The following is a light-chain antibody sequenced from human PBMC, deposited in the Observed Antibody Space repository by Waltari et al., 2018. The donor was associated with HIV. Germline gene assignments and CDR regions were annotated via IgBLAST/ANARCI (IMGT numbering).Light chain of an antibody. V-gene: IGLV1-47*01. CDR3: VAWDDSLSGYV. CDR1: SSQVGSNP. Sequence: QSVLTQPPSAAATLGQRVTIPCPGSSSQVGSNPAYLFQQVPGTTPKLLIYRDSQRRSGIPDRVSGSKSGASASLTISGLRSEDEADYYCVAWDDSLSGYVFGTGTRVSVL. CDR2: RDS. J-gene: IGLJ1*01.